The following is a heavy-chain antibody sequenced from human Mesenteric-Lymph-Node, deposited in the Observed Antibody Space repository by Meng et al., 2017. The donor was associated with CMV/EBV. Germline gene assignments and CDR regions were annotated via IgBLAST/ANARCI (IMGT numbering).Heavy chain of an antibody. V-gene: IGHV1-2*06. J-gene: IGHJ4*02. CDR1: AYTFSDYY. D-gene: IGHD3-3*01. Sequence: ASFLVSSKASAYTFSDYYLHWVRQAPGQGLEWIGRIKANSGDTTFARKFQGRVTMARDPSSSTVYMELNRLTYDDTAVYYCARDATHNWNYFDYWGQGTMVTVSS. CDR3: ARDATHNWNYFDY. CDR2: IKANSGDT.